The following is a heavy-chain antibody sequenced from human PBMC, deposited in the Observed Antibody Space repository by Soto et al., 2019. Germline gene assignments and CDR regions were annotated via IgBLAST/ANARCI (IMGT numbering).Heavy chain of an antibody. CDR2: ISYDGSKR. CDR1: GFTFGNYA. J-gene: IGHJ4*02. V-gene: IGHV3-30*18. Sequence: GGSLRLSCVGSGFTFGNYAMYWVRQAPGKGLEWVAFISYDGSKRYHADSVKGQFTISRDNSRNTLYLQMDSLRAEDTAVYYCAKGGGAPGYPIDYWGQGTLVTVSS. CDR3: AKGGGAPGYPIDY. D-gene: IGHD3-9*01.